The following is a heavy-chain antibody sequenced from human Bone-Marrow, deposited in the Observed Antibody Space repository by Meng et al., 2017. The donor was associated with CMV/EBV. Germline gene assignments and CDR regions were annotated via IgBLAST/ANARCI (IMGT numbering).Heavy chain of an antibody. D-gene: IGHD2-2*01. J-gene: IGHJ3*02. CDR2: IWYNGSNK. Sequence: GESLKISCAASGFTFSRFAIYWVRQAPGKGLECVAVIWYNGSNKYYADSVKGRFTISRDNSQNTLYLQMNSLRAEDTAVYYCAGLGYCSSTSCLEAGAFDIWGQGTMVTVSS. CDR3: AGLGYCSSTSCLEAGAFDI. V-gene: IGHV3-33*07. CDR1: GFTFSRFA.